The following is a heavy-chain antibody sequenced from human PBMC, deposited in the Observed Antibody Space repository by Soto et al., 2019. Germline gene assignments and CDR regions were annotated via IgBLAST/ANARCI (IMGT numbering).Heavy chain of an antibody. V-gene: IGHV1-18*01. D-gene: IGHD4-4*01. CDR1: GYTFTSYG. CDR3: ARVPRDYSSDYWSDY. CDR2: ISAYNGNT. Sequence: QVQLVQSGAEVRKPGASVKVSCKASGYTFTSYGISWVRQAPGQGLEWMGWISAYNGNTNYAQKLQGRVTMTTDTSTSTAYMELRSLRSDDTAVYYCARVPRDYSSDYWSDYWGQGTLVTVSS. J-gene: IGHJ4*02.